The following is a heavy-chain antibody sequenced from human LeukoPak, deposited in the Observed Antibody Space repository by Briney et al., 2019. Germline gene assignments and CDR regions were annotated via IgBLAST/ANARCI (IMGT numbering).Heavy chain of an antibody. CDR3: ARPIYDFWSGYYNY. CDR2: INPNSGGT. CDR1: GYTFTGYY. V-gene: IGHV1-2*06. D-gene: IGHD3-3*01. J-gene: IGHJ4*02. Sequence: GASVKVSCKASGYTFTGYYMHWVRQAPGQGREWMGRINPNSGGTNYAQKFQGRVTMTRDTSISTAYMELSRLRSDDTAVYYCARPIYDFWSGYYNYWGQGTLVTVSS.